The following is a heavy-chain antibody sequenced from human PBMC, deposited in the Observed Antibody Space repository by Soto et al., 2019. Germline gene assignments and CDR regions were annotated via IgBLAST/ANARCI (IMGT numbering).Heavy chain of an antibody. CDR3: AKGQTPGSTGSPGYFDS. V-gene: IGHV3-30*18. D-gene: IGHD2-2*03. Sequence: PGGALRLSCAASGFTFRTYGMHWVRQAPGMGLEWVAVVSYDGSRQYYRESVMGRFIISRDNSKNTLSLQMNSLRPEDTSVYFCAKGQTPGSTGSPGYFDSWGQGAVVTVSS. J-gene: IGHJ4*02. CDR1: GFTFRTYG. CDR2: VSYDGSRQ.